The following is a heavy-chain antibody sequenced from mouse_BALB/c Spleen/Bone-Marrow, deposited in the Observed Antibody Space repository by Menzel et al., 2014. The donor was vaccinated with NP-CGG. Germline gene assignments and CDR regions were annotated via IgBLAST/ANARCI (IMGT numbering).Heavy chain of an antibody. D-gene: IGHD2-1*01. J-gene: IGHJ2*01. Sequence: EVKLMESGGGLVQPGGSRKLSCAASGFTFSNFGMHWFRQSPEKGLEWVAFVSTGSTTIYYADTVKGRFTISRDNPENTLFLQMTSLRSEDTAIYYCARPHFYGNYSDYWGQGTTRTVSS. CDR1: GFTFSNFG. V-gene: IGHV5-17*02. CDR3: ARPHFYGNYSDY. CDR2: VSTGSTTI.